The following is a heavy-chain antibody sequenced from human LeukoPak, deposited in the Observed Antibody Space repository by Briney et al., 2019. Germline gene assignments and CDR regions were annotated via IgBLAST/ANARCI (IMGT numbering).Heavy chain of an antibody. CDR2: ISYDGSNK. CDR3: AKGTRFDP. CDR1: GFTFSRYG. V-gene: IGHV3-30*18. Sequence: GGSLRLSCAASGFTFSRYGMHWVRQAPGKGLEWVAVISYDGSNKYYADSVKGRFTISRDNSKNTLYLQMNSLRAEDTAVYYCAKGTRFDPWGQGTLVTVSS. J-gene: IGHJ5*02.